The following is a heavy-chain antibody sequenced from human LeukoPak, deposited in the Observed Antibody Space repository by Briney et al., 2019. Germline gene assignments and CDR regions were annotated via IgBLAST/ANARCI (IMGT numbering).Heavy chain of an antibody. D-gene: IGHD3-3*01. CDR2: IYSSGST. CDR1: GASISSGSNY. CDR3: ARVNLNFWSGYSEYYFDY. Sequence: PSETLSLTCSVSGASISSGSNYWGWIRQPPGKTLEWIGSIYSSGSTYYNPSLKSRVIIIIDTPKNHFSLTLSSVTAADTAVYYYARVNLNFWSGYSEYYFDYWGQGTLVTVSS. V-gene: IGHV4-39*07. J-gene: IGHJ4*02.